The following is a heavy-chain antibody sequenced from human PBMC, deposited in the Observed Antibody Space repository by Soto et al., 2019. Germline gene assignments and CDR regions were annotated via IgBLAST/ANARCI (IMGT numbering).Heavy chain of an antibody. CDR3: ARDTGYYYDSRGYYRPFDY. V-gene: IGHV1-69*01. CDR2: FIPIFGTA. D-gene: IGHD3-22*01. CDR1: GGTFSSSA. Sequence: QVQLVQSGAEVKKPGSSVKVSCKASGGTFSSSAISWVRQAPGQGLEWMWGFIPIFGTANYAQKFQGRDTITAYESTSTACMELSRLRSEDTAVSYCARDTGYYYDSRGYYRPFDYWGQGTLVTVSS. J-gene: IGHJ4*02.